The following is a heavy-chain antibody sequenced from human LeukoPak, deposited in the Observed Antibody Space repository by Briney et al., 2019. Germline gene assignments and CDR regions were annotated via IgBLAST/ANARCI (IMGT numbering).Heavy chain of an antibody. Sequence: SETLSLTCTVSGGSISSSSYYWGWIRQPPGKGLEWIGSIYYSGSTYYNPSLKSRVTISVDTSKNQFSQKLSSVTAADTAVYYCATRPYYYDSSGYYYFDYWGQGTLVTVSS. J-gene: IGHJ4*02. CDR1: GGSISSSSYY. CDR3: ATRPYYYDSSGYYYFDY. CDR2: IYYSGST. V-gene: IGHV4-39*01. D-gene: IGHD3-22*01.